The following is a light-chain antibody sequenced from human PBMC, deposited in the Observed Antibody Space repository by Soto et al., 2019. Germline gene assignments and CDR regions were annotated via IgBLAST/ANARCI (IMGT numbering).Light chain of an antibody. J-gene: IGLJ1*01. V-gene: IGLV2-14*01. CDR2: EVT. Sequence: LSQPASVSGSPGQTITISCTGTSTDVGGYNAVSWYQHHPGKAPKLIIYEVTHRPSGVSDRFSASKSGNTASPTISGLQAEDEADYYCNSFRVSHLYVFGTGTKVTV. CDR3: NSFRVSHLYV. CDR1: STDVGGYNA.